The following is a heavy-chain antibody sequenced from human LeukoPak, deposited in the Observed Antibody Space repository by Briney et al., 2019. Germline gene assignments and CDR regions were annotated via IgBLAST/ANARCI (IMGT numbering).Heavy chain of an antibody. D-gene: IGHD3-22*01. CDR2: MNPNSGNT. V-gene: IGHV1-8*01. CDR1: GFTFTSHD. J-gene: IGHJ4*02. Sequence: ASVKVSCKASGFTFTSHDYNWVRQATGQGLEWMGWMNPNSGNTGYAQKFQGRVTMTRDTSTSTVYMELSSLRSEDTAVYYCARNEGNYYDSSGYYYWGQGTLVTVSS. CDR3: ARNEGNYYDSSGYYY.